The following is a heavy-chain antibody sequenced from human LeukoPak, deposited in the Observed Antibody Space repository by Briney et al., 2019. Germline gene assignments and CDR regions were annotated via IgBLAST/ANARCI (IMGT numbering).Heavy chain of an antibody. D-gene: IGHD3-22*01. CDR1: GYTFTGYY. J-gene: IGHJ4*02. CDR2: INPDSGGT. V-gene: IGHV1-2*02. Sequence: ASVKVSCKASGYTFTGYYIHWVRQAPGHGLEWIGWINPDSGGTKYAQKFQGRVTMTRDTSISTAYMELSRLTSDDTAVYYCAREGQYYDTSGFFDYWGQGTLVTVSS. CDR3: AREGQYYDTSGFFDY.